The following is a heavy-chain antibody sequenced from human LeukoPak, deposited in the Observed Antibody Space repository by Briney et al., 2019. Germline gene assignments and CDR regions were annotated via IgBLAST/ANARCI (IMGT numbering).Heavy chain of an antibody. Sequence: PSETLSLTCTASGGSISSYYWSWIRQPPGKGLEWIGYIYYSGSTNYNPSLKSRVTISVDTSKNQFSLKLSSVTAADTAVYYCAREPTYYYDSSGYYGFDPWGQGTLVTVSS. J-gene: IGHJ5*02. D-gene: IGHD3-22*01. V-gene: IGHV4-59*01. CDR2: IYYSGST. CDR1: GGSISSYY. CDR3: AREPTYYYDSSGYYGFDP.